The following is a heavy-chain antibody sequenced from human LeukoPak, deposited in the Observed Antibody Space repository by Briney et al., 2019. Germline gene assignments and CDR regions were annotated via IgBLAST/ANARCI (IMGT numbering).Heavy chain of an antibody. Sequence: GASVKVSCKASGYTFTSYDINWVRQATGQGLEWMGWMNPNSGNTGYAQKFQGRVTMTRNTSISTAYMELSSLRSEDTAVYYCARGTAGLRLGEFRSDPWGQGTLVTVSS. V-gene: IGHV1-8*01. CDR1: GYTFTSYD. D-gene: IGHD3-16*01. CDR2: MNPNSGNT. J-gene: IGHJ5*02. CDR3: ARGTAGLRLGEFRSDP.